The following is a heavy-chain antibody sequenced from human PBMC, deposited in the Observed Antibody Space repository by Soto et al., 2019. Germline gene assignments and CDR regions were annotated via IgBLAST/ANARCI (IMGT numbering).Heavy chain of an antibody. CDR3: ARDTSNYWFDP. J-gene: IGHJ5*02. CDR2: ISAYDGNT. D-gene: IGHD4-4*01. V-gene: IGHV1-18*01. CDR1: GYTFTSYG. Sequence: ASVKVSCKASGYTFTSYGISWVRQAPGQGLEWMGWISAYDGNTNYAQKLQGRFTMTTDTSTSTAYMELRSLRSDDTAVYYCARDTSNYWFDPWGQGTLVTVSS.